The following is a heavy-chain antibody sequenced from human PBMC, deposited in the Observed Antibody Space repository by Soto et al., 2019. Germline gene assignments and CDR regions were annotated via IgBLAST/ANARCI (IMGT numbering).Heavy chain of an antibody. V-gene: IGHV4-39*01. CDR3: ARHELALDV. J-gene: IGHJ6*02. CDR2: IYYSGST. CDR1: GGSISSSSYY. Sequence: PSETLSLTCTVSGGSISSSSYYWGWIRQPPGKGLEWIGSIYYSGSTYYNPSLKSRVTISVDTSKNQFSLKLSSVTAADTAVYYCARHELALDVWGQGTTVPVSS. D-gene: IGHD3-3*02.